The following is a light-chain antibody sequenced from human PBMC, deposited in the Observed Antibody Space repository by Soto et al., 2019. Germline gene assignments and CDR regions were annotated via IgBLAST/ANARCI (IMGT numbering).Light chain of an antibody. CDR1: QTIGTS. CDR2: LAS. J-gene: IGKJ1*01. V-gene: IGKV1-5*03. CDR3: QQYGSYSRT. Sequence: DIQMTQSPSTLSAFVGDRVTITCRASQTIGTSLAWYQQKPGKAPKLLIYLASYLQSGVPARFSGSGSATDFTLSIRSMQTDDFANYYCQQYGSYSRTFGQGTKVDIK.